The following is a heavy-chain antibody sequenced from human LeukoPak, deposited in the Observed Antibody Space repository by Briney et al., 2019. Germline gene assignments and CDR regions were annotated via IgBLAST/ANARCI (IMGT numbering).Heavy chain of an antibody. J-gene: IGHJ3*02. CDR3: ARVPDYGDYVGAFDI. CDR1: GYTFTSYY. D-gene: IGHD4-17*01. V-gene: IGHV1-2*02. Sequence: ASVKVSCKASGYTFTSYYMHWVRQAPGQGLEWMGWINPNSGGTNYAQKFQGRVTMTRDTSISTAYMELSRLRSDDTAVYYCARVPDYGDYVGAFDIWGQGTMVTVSS. CDR2: INPNSGGT.